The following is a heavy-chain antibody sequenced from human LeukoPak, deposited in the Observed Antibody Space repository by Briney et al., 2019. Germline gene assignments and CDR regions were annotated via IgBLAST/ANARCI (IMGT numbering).Heavy chain of an antibody. Sequence: PSETLSLTCTVSGGSISRYYWSWIRQPAGKGLEWIGRVYSSGSTNYNPSLKSRVTMSVDTSKNQFSLKLSSVTAADTAVYYCARGTVPSEYCGGDCQFDYWGQGTLVTVSS. J-gene: IGHJ4*02. V-gene: IGHV4-4*07. D-gene: IGHD2-21*02. CDR1: GGSISRYY. CDR2: VYSSGST. CDR3: ARGTVPSEYCGGDCQFDY.